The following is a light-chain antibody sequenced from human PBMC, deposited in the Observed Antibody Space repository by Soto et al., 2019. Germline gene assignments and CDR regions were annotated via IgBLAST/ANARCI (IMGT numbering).Light chain of an antibody. CDR1: STDFGTYNL. J-gene: IGLJ3*02. Sequence: QSPLTQSASVSGSPGQSITISCTETSTDFGTYNLASWYQQNSGKAPKLRIYEVTKRPSGVSNRFSGSQSGNTASLTSSGLQAEDEADYYCCSYVHPNPLVFGGGTKLTVL. CDR2: EVT. V-gene: IGLV2-23*02. CDR3: CSYVHPNPLV.